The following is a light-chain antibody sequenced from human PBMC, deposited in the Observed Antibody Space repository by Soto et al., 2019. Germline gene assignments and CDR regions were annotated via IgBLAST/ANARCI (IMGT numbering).Light chain of an antibody. V-gene: IGLV2-8*01. Sequence: QSALTQPPSASGSPGQSVTISCTGTSSDVGGYNYVSWYQQYPGRAPKLMIYEVTNRPSGVPDRFSGSKSGNTASLTVSGLQAEDEADYYCSSYAASNTFLFVFGGGTKLTVL. J-gene: IGLJ2*01. CDR2: EVT. CDR1: SSDVGGYNY. CDR3: SSYAASNTFLFV.